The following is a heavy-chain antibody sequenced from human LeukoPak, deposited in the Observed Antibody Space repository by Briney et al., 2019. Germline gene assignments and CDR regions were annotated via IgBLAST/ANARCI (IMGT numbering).Heavy chain of an antibody. D-gene: IGHD3-9*01. J-gene: IGHJ3*02. CDR3: AREGLLTRLSSSDAFDI. V-gene: IGHV3-21*06. CDR1: GFTFRRYT. Sequence: GGPLRLSCTASGFTFRRYTMNWVRQAPGKGLEWVSSVSSNSAYLYYADSVRGRFTVFRDNTQNTLYLQLGSLRAEDTALYYCAREGLLTRLSSSDAFDIWGQGTMVTVSS. CDR2: VSSNSAYL.